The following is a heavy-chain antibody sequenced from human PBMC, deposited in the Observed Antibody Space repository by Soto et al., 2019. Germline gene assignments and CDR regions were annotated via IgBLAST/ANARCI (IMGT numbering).Heavy chain of an antibody. CDR2: INAGNGNT. J-gene: IGHJ4*02. Sequence: QVQLVQSGAEVKKPGASVKVSCKASGYTFTSYAMHWVRQAPGQRLEWMGWINAGNGNTKYSQKFQGRVTITRDTSASTAYMGLSSLRSEDTAVYYGARDLGVGAASDYWGQGTLVTVSS. D-gene: IGHD1-26*01. CDR3: ARDLGVGAASDY. V-gene: IGHV1-3*01. CDR1: GYTFTSYA.